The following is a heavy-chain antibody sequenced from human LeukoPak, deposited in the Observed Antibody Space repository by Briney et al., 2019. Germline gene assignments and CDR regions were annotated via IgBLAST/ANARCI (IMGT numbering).Heavy chain of an antibody. V-gene: IGHV3-21*01. Sequence: ETLSLTCTVSGGSISSSSYYWGWIRQPPGKGLEWVSSISSSSSYIYYADSVKGRFTISRDNAKNSLYLQMNSLRAEDTAVYYCASVYYDSSGNYWGQGTLVTVSS. CDR2: ISSSSSYI. CDR1: GGSISSSS. J-gene: IGHJ4*02. D-gene: IGHD3-22*01. CDR3: ASVYYDSSGNY.